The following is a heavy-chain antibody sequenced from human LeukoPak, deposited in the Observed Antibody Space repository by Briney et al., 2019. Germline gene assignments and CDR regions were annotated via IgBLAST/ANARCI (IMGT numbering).Heavy chain of an antibody. V-gene: IGHV4-59*01. CDR3: ARVFRGAVTSNWFDP. D-gene: IGHD4-17*01. J-gene: IGHJ5*02. Sequence: SETLSLTCTVSGGSINGYYWTWIRQPPGKGLEWIGYISDSGSTNYSPSLKSRVTMSVDSSNTEFSLRLNSVTAADTAVYYCARVFRGAVTSNWFDPWARERWSPSPQ. CDR1: GGSINGYY. CDR2: ISDSGST.